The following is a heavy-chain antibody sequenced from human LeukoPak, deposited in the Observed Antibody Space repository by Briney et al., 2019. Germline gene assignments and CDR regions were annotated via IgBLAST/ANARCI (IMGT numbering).Heavy chain of an antibody. CDR1: GGTFSSYA. CDR2: IIPIFGTT. V-gene: IGHV1-69*06. CDR3: ARVVGLTGYSSSWYSGYYYYMDV. J-gene: IGHJ6*03. Sequence: SVRVSCKASGGTFSSYAISWVRQAPGQGLEWMGGIIPIFGTTNYAQKFQDRVTITADKSTSTAYMELSSLRSEDTAVYYCARVVGLTGYSSSWYSGYYYYMDVWGKGTTVTVSS. D-gene: IGHD6-13*01.